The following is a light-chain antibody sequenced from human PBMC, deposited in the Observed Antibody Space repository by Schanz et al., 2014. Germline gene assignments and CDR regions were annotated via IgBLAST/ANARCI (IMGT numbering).Light chain of an antibody. CDR3: SSYTSSSTFLWV. Sequence: QSALTQPASVSGSPGQSITISCTGTSSDVGGYNYVSWYQQHPGKAPKLMIYDVNNRPSGVSNRFSGSKSGNTASLTISGLQAEXEADYYCSSYTSSSTFLWVFGGGTKLTVL. CDR1: SSDVGGYNY. V-gene: IGLV2-14*01. CDR2: DVN. J-gene: IGLJ3*02.